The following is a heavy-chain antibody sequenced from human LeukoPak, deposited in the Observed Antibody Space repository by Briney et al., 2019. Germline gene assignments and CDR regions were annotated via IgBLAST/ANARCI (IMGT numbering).Heavy chain of an antibody. CDR3: ARYSRYCSGGSCSTPFDY. D-gene: IGHD2-15*01. J-gene: IGHJ4*02. CDR2: ISSSSSYI. Sequence: PGGSLRLSCAASGFTFSSYSMNWVRQAPGKGLEWVSSISSSSSYIYYADSVKGRFTISRDNAKNSLYLQMNSLRAEDTAVYYCARYSRYCSGGSCSTPFDYWGQGTRVTVSS. CDR1: GFTFSSYS. V-gene: IGHV3-21*01.